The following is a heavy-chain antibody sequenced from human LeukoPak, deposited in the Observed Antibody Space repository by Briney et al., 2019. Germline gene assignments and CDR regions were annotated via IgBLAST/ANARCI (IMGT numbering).Heavy chain of an antibody. D-gene: IGHD3-16*01. CDR1: GFTFDDHA. CDR2: ISWNRGSI. CDR3: ARGGLYYYYGMDV. V-gene: IGHV3-9*01. Sequence: GRSLRLSCAASGFTFDDHAMHWVRQAPGKGLEWVSGISWNRGSIGYADSVKGRFTLSRDNAKNSLYLQMNSLRAEDTALYYCARGGLYYYYGMDVWGQGTTVTVSS. J-gene: IGHJ6*02.